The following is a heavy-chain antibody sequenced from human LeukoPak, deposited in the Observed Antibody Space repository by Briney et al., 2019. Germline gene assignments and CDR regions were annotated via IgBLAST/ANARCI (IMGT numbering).Heavy chain of an antibody. V-gene: IGHV4-34*01. CDR2: INHSGST. J-gene: IGHJ4*02. CDR3: ARREGYSSSWLGY. Sequence: NSSETLSLTCAVYGGSFNGYYWSWIRQPPGKGLEWIGEINHSGSTNYNPSLKSRVTISVDTSKNQFSLKLSSVTAADTAVYYCARREGYSSSWLGYWGQGTLVTVSS. D-gene: IGHD6-13*01. CDR1: GGSFNGYY.